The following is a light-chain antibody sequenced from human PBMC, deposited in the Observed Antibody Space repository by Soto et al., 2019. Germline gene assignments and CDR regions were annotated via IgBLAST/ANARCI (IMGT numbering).Light chain of an antibody. CDR2: GNS. J-gene: IGLJ1*01. Sequence: QSVLTQPPSVSLAPGQRVTISCTGSSSNIGAGYDVNWYQQLPGTAPKLLIYGNSNRPSGVPDRFSGPKSDTSASLAITGLQAEDEADYYCQSYDSSLSGYVFGTGTKVTVL. CDR1: SSNIGAGYD. CDR3: QSYDSSLSGYV. V-gene: IGLV1-40*01.